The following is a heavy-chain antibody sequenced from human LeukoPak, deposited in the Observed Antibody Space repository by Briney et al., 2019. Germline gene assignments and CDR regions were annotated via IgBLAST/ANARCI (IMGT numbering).Heavy chain of an antibody. Sequence: SWIRQHPGKGLEWIGYIYYSGSTYYNPSLKSRVTISVDTSKNQFSLKLSSVTAADTAVYYCAREDSGWYRIFDYWGQGTLVTVSS. V-gene: IGHV4-31*02. D-gene: IGHD6-19*01. CDR2: IYYSGST. J-gene: IGHJ4*02. CDR3: AREDSGWYRIFDY.